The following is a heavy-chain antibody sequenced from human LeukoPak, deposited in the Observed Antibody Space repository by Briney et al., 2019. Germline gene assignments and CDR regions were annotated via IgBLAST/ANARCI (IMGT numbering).Heavy chain of an antibody. Sequence: GGSLRLSCAASGFTFSSYEMNWVRQAPGKGLEWVSYISSSGNTKYYADSVKGRFTISRDNSKNTLYLQMNSLRAEDTAVYYCAKVGLRLGGDYWGQGTLVTVSS. CDR2: ISSSGNTK. J-gene: IGHJ4*02. CDR3: AKVGLRLGGDY. D-gene: IGHD4-17*01. V-gene: IGHV3-48*03. CDR1: GFTFSSYE.